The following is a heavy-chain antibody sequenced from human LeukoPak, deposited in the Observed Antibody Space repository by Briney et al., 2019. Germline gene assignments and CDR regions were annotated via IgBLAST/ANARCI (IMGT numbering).Heavy chain of an antibody. D-gene: IGHD3-16*02. CDR2: INPSGGST. CDR3: ALDGMITFGGVIGGMDV. Sequence: ASVKVSCKASGYTFTSYYMHWVRQAPGQGLEWMRIINPSGGSTSYAQKFQGRVTMTRDTSTSTVYMELSSLRSEDTAVYYCALDGMITFGGVIGGMDVWGQRTTVTVSS. V-gene: IGHV1-46*03. CDR1: GYTFTSYY. J-gene: IGHJ6*02.